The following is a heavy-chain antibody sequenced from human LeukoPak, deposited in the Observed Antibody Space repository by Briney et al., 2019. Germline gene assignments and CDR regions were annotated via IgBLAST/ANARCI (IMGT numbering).Heavy chain of an antibody. V-gene: IGHV4-34*01. CDR2: IYHSGSI. Sequence: SETLSLTCAVYGGSFSGYYWTWIRQPPGKGMEWIGEIYHSGSINYNPSLKSRVTISVDTSKNQFFLKLSSVSAADTAVYYCARGRRYSSGLSYMDAWGKGTTVTVSS. J-gene: IGHJ6*03. CDR3: ARGRRYSSGLSYMDA. D-gene: IGHD6-19*01. CDR1: GGSFSGYY.